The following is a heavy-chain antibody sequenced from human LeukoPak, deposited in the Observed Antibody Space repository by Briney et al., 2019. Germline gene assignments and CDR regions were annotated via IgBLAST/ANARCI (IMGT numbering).Heavy chain of an antibody. V-gene: IGHV5-51*01. CDR2: IYPGDSDT. D-gene: IGHD3-22*01. J-gene: IGHJ4*02. CDR3: ARHAYYYDSRSAFDY. CDR1: GYSSTSFC. Sequence: GESLKISWKGFGYSSTSFCIGWVRQLPGKGLEGMGGIYPGDSDTRYSPSFQGQVTISADKSISTAYLQWSSLKASDTAMYYCARHAYYYDSRSAFDYWGQGTLVTVSS.